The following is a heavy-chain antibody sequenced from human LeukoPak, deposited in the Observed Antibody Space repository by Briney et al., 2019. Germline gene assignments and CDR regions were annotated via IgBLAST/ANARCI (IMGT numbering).Heavy chain of an antibody. J-gene: IGHJ6*02. CDR3: AREDPQTTVPEGMDV. CDR1: GGSISYYY. CDR2: IYYSGPT. V-gene: IGHV4-59*01. Sequence: SETLSHTCTVSGGSISYYYWSWIRQSPGKGLEWIGYIYYSGPTNHNPSLKSRVTISVDTSKNQFSLQLRSVTAADTAVYYCAREDPQTTVPEGMDVWGQGTTVTVS. D-gene: IGHD4-17*01.